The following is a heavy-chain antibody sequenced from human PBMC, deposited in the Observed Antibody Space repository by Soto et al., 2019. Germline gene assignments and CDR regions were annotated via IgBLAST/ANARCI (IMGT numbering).Heavy chain of an antibody. CDR2: INTSGGST. D-gene: IGHD2-15*01. Sequence: QVQLVQSGAEVKKPGASVKVSCKASGYTFTSYYMHWVRQAPGQGLEWMGIINTSGGSTSYGQKFHGSVTMSRDTSTSTVYMELSSLRAEATAVYYCGIEGLFGKRASSPLSSCDYGGQGTLVTFSS. J-gene: IGHJ4*02. CDR3: GIEGLFGKRASSPLSSCDY. CDR1: GYTFTSYY. V-gene: IGHV1-46*03.